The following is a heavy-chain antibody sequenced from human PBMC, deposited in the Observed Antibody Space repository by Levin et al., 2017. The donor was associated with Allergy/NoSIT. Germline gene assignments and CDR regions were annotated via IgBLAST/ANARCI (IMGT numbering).Heavy chain of an antibody. CDR2: LIPMFGSA. Sequence: PGGSLRLSCKSSGGTFSSYPISWVRQAPGQGLEWMGGLIPMFGSASYAQKFQGRVTISADESTSTVYMELSSLRSEDTAVFYCARGTADFGDPGTHDYWGQGTLVTVSS. V-gene: IGHV1-69*01. D-gene: IGHD4-17*01. CDR3: ARGTADFGDPGTHDY. CDR1: GGTFSSYP. J-gene: IGHJ4*02.